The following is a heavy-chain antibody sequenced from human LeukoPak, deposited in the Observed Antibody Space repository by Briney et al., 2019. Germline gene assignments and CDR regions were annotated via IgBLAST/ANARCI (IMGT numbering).Heavy chain of an antibody. CDR2: ISYIGS. D-gene: IGHD3-10*01. CDR3: ASTPVRGVIIKSRYFDY. Sequence: SETLSLTCTVSGGSINSYCWNWVRQPPGKALEWIGYISYIGSNYTPSLKSRVTISVDTSKNQFSLKLSSVTAADTAVYYCASTPVRGVIIKSRYFDYWGQGTLVTVSS. J-gene: IGHJ4*02. CDR1: GGSINSYC. V-gene: IGHV4-59*08.